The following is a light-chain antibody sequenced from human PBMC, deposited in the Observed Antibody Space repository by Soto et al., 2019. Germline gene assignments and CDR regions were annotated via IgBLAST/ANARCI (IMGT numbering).Light chain of an antibody. V-gene: IGKV1-5*03. CDR3: QQYNTYPLT. CDR1: QSISSW. CDR2: KAS. J-gene: IGKJ4*01. Sequence: DIKMTQSPSTLSASVGDRVTITCRASQSISSWLAWYQQKPGKAPNLLIYKASSLESGVPSRFSGSGSGTEFTLTISSLQPDDFATYYCQQYNTYPLTCGGGTKVEIK.